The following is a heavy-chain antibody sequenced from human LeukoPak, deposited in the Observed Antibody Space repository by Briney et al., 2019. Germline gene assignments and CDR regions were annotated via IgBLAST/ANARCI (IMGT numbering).Heavy chain of an antibody. D-gene: IGHD2-15*01. CDR1: GGSSSGYY. CDR2: INHSEGT. J-gene: IGHJ3*02. V-gene: IGHV4-34*01. Sequence: SETLSLTCAVYGGSSSGYYWSWIRQPPGKGLEWIGEINHSEGTKYNPSLKSRVTISVDTSKNQFSLKLSSVTAADTAVYYCARGYCSGGSCYYAFDIWGQGTMVTVSS. CDR3: ARGYCSGGSCYYAFDI.